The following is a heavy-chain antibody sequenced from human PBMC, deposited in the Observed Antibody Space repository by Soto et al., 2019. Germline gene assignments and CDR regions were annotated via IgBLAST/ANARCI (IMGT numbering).Heavy chain of an antibody. V-gene: IGHV3-23*01. Sequence: GGSLRLSCAASGFTFSSYAMSWVRQAPGKGLEWVSAISGSGGSTYYADSVKGRFTISRDNSKNTLYLQMNSLRAEDTAVYYCARVFNRYYDFWSGYYYYYYYMDVWGKGTTVTVSS. D-gene: IGHD3-3*01. J-gene: IGHJ6*03. CDR3: ARVFNRYYDFWSGYYYYYYYMDV. CDR2: ISGSGGST. CDR1: GFTFSSYA.